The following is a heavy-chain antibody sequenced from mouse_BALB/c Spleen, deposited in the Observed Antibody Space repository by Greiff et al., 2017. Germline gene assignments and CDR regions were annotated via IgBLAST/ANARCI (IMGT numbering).Heavy chain of an antibody. V-gene: IGHV5-6-5*01. J-gene: IGHJ2*01. CDR3: ARVYDGYFDY. CDR2: ISSGGST. D-gene: IGHD2-3*01. Sequence: EVKLMESGGGLVKPGGSLKLSCAASGFTFISYAMSWVRQTPEKRLEWVASISSGGSTYYPDSVKGRFTISRDNARNILYLQMSSLRSEDTAMYYCARVYDGYFDYWGQGTTLTVSS. CDR1: GFTFISYA.